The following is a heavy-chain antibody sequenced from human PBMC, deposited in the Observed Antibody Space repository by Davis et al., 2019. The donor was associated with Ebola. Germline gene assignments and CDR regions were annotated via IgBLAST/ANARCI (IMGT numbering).Heavy chain of an antibody. V-gene: IGHV4-34*01. CDR1: GGSFSGYY. D-gene: IGHD3-10*01. CDR2: INYSGST. CDR3: ARGGGFGGYGMDV. Sequence: MPSETLRLTCAVYGGSFSGYYWTWIRQPPGKGLEWIGEINYSGSTNYNPCLKSRVTISVDTSKNQFSLKLSSVTAADTAVYYCARGGGFGGYGMDVWRQGTTVTVSS. J-gene: IGHJ6*02.